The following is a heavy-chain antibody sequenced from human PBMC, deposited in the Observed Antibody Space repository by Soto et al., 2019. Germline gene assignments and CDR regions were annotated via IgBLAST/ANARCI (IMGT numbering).Heavy chain of an antibody. CDR3: AKDLLDSSGLGVFDY. J-gene: IGHJ4*02. Sequence: DGSQSLSCAASGFTFSSSEMNWVRQAPGKGLEWVAYISGGSTYYADSVKGRFTISRDNSKNTLYLQMNSLRAEDTAVYYCAKDLLDSSGLGVFDYWGQGTLVTVSS. CDR2: ISGGST. V-gene: IGHV3-23*01. CDR1: GFTFSSSE. D-gene: IGHD6-19*01.